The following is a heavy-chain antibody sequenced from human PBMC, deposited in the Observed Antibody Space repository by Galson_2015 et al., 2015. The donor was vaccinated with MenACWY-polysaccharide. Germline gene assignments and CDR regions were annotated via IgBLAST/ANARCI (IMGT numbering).Heavy chain of an antibody. Sequence: ETLSLTCTVSGDSISSYYWSWIRQPAGKGLEWIGRIYTSGSTNYNPSLKSRVTMSVDTSKNQFSLKLSSVTAADTAMYYCARRWSCSSTGCYGRYGGIDYWGQGTLVTVSS. CDR1: GDSISSYY. D-gene: IGHD2-2*01. CDR2: IYTSGST. J-gene: IGHJ4*02. V-gene: IGHV4-4*07. CDR3: ARRWSCSSTGCYGRYGGIDY.